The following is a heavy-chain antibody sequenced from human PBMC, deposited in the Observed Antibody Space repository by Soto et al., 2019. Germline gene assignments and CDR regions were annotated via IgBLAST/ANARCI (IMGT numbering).Heavy chain of an antibody. J-gene: IGHJ2*01. CDR3: ARFNWYFDL. V-gene: IGHV4-59*01. Sequence: QVRLQESGPGLVKPSETLSLTCTVSGGSISSYYWSWIRQPPGKGLEWIGYIYYRGSTNYKPSLKGRVTISVDTSKNQFSLKLSSVTAADTAMYYCARFNWYFDLWGRGTLVTVSS. CDR1: GGSISSYY. CDR2: IYYRGST.